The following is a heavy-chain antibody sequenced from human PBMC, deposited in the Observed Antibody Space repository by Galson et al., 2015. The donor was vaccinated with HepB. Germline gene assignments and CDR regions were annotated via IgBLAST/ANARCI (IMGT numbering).Heavy chain of an antibody. Sequence: SVKVSCKASGYTFTSYGISWVRQAPGQGLEWMGWISAYNGNTNYAQKLQGRVTMTTDTSTSTAYMELRSLRSDDTAVYYCARDYGRGPDGEQFDYWGQGTLVTVSS. V-gene: IGHV1-18*04. CDR1: GYTFTSYG. CDR2: ISAYNGNT. J-gene: IGHJ4*02. CDR3: ARDYGRGPDGEQFDY. D-gene: IGHD3-10*01.